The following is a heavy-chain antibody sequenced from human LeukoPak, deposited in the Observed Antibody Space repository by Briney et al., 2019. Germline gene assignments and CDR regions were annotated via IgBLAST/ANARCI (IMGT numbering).Heavy chain of an antibody. CDR2: IYYSGST. D-gene: IGHD3-10*01. CDR1: GGSISSYY. J-gene: IGHJ4*02. Sequence: SETLSLTCTVSGGSISSYYWSWIRQPPGKGLEWIGYIYYSGSTNYNPSLKSRVTISVDTSKNQFSLKLSPVTAADTAVYYCARVAAFGELFYFDYWGQGTLVTVSS. V-gene: IGHV4-59*01. CDR3: ARVAAFGELFYFDY.